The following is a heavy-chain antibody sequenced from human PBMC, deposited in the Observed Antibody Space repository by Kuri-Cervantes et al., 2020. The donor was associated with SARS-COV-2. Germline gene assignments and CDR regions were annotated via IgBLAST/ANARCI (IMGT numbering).Heavy chain of an antibody. J-gene: IGHJ1*01. CDR1: GFTFSSYG. V-gene: IGHV3-7*01. D-gene: IGHD3-10*01. CDR3: ARGPYYYGSGSYWFGGYVQH. CDR2: IKQDGSEK. Sequence: GESLKISCAASGFTFSSYGMHWVRQAPGKGLEWVANIKQDGSEKYYVDSVKGRFTISRDNAKNSLYLQMNSLRAEDTAVYYCARGPYYYGSGSYWFGGYVQHWGQGTLVTVSS.